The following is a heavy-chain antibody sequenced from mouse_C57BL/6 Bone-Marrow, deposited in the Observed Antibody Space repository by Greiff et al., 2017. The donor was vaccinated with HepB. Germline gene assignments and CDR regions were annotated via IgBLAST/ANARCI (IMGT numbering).Heavy chain of an antibody. CDR1: GFSLTSYG. J-gene: IGHJ3*01. V-gene: IGHV2-6*01. Sequence: VMLVESGPGLVAPSQSLSITCTVSGFSLTSYGVDWVRQSPGKGLEWLGVIWGVGSTNYNSALKSRLSISKDNSKSQVFLKMNSLQTDDTAMYYCASEGYDGAWFAYWGQGTLVTVSA. CDR3: ASEGYDGAWFAY. D-gene: IGHD2-2*01. CDR2: IWGVGST.